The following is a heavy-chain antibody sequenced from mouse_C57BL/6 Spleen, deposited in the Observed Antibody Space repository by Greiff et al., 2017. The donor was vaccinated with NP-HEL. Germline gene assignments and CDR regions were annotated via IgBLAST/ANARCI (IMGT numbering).Heavy chain of an antibody. Sequence: EVKLVESEGGLVQPGSSMKLSCTASGFTFSDYYMAWVRQVPEKGLEWVANINYDDSSTYYLDSLKSRFIISRDNATNILYLQMSSLKSEDTATYYCERDSDYYDMEDWGPGTTVTVAS. CDR1: GFTFSDYY. J-gene: IGHJ4*01. CDR3: ERDSDYYDMED. V-gene: IGHV5-16*01. CDR2: INYDDSST.